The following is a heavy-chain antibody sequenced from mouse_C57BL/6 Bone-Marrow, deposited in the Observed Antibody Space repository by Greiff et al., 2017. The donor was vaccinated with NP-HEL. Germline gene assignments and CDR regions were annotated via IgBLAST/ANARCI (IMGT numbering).Heavy chain of an antibody. Sequence: VQLQQSGAELVRPGTSVKVSCKASGYAFTNYLIEWVKQRPGQGLEWIGVINPGSGGTNYNEKFKGTATLTADKSSSTDYMQLSSLTSEDSAVYFCARDYYYGSSPFDYWGQGTTLTVSS. CDR1: GYAFTNYL. CDR2: INPGSGGT. CDR3: ARDYYYGSSPFDY. J-gene: IGHJ2*01. V-gene: IGHV1-54*01. D-gene: IGHD1-1*01.